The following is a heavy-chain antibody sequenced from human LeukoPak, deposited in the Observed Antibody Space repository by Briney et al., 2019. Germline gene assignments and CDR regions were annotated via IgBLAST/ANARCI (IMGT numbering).Heavy chain of an antibody. J-gene: IGHJ1*01. CDR3: AAGGRSGY. D-gene: IGHD2-15*01. V-gene: IGHV3-74*01. CDR1: GVTFSSYA. CDR2: ISNDGKTT. Sequence: PGGSLRLSCAASGVTFSSYAMFWVRQVPGKGLVSVSRISNDGKTTLYADSVKGRFTISRDNAKNTVYLQMSSLRAEDTAVYFYAAGGRSGYWGQGTLVTVSS.